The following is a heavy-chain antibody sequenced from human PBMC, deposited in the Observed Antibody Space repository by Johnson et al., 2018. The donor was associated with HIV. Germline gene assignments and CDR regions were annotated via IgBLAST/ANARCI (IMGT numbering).Heavy chain of an antibody. V-gene: IGHV3-9*01. CDR1: GFTFDDYG. CDR2: ISWNSGSV. Sequence: VQLVESGGGVARPGGSLRLSCVASGFTFDDYGMHWVRQAPGKGLEWVSGISWNSGSVDYADSVKGRFTISRDNAKNSLYLQMNSLRAEDTALYYCARELIVGATNAFDIWGQGTMVTVSS. J-gene: IGHJ3*02. D-gene: IGHD1-26*01. CDR3: ARELIVGATNAFDI.